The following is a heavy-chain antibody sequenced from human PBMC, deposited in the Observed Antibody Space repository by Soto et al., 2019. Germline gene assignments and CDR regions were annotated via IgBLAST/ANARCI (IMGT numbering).Heavy chain of an antibody. CDR2: IYHSGNT. CDR3: ARDANTSWHYFDY. V-gene: IGHV4-31*01. Sequence: QVQLQESGPGLVKPSQTLSLTCTVSGGSISSGGYYWSWIRQHPEKGLEWSGHIYHSGNTYYNPSLKSLLTISVDTSNNQFSLKLSSVNAADTAVYYCARDANTSWHYFDYWGQGTLVTVSS. J-gene: IGHJ4*02. D-gene: IGHD2-2*01. CDR1: GGSISSGGYY.